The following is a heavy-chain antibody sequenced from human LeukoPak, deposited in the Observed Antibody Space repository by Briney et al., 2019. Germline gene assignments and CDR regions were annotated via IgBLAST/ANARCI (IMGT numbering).Heavy chain of an antibody. Sequence: ASVKVSCKASEYTFTGYYMHWVRQAPGQGLEWMGWINPNSGGTNYAQKFQGWVTMTRDTSISTAYMELSRLRSDDTAVYYCARSLSLILTGARENWFDPWGQGTLVTVSS. CDR1: EYTFTGYY. CDR3: ARSLSLILTGARENWFDP. J-gene: IGHJ5*02. CDR2: INPNSGGT. D-gene: IGHD3-9*01. V-gene: IGHV1-2*04.